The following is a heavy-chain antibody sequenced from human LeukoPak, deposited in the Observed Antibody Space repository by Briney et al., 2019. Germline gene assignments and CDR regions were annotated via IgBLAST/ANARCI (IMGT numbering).Heavy chain of an antibody. CDR3: ARTRGAHISMAYLDS. D-gene: IGHD2/OR15-2a*01. J-gene: IGHJ4*02. Sequence: SVKVSCKDSGGTFSSYAISWLRQAPGQGLEWMGGIIPIFGTANYAQKFQGRVTITADKSTSTAYMELSSLRSEDTAVYYCARTRGAHISMAYLDSWGQGTLVTVSS. V-gene: IGHV1-69*06. CDR2: IIPIFGTA. CDR1: GGTFSSYA.